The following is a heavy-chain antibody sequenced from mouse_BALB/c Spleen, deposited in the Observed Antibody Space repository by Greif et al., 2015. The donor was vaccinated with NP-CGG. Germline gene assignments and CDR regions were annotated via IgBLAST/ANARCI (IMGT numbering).Heavy chain of an antibody. D-gene: IGHD1-1*01. J-gene: IGHJ1*01. V-gene: IGHV1-14*01. CDR3: ARGAYYGSSYWYFDV. CDR2: INPYNDGT. CDR1: GYTFTSYV. Sequence: VQLQQPGPELVKPGASVKMSCKASGYTFTSYVMHWVKQKPGQGLEWIGYINPYNDGTKYNEKFKGKATLTSDKSSSTAYMELSSLTSEDSAVYYCARGAYYGSSYWYFDVWGAGTAVTVSS.